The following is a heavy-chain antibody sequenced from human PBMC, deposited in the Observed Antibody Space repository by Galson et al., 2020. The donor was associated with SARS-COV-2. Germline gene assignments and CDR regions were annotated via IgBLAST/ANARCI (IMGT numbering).Heavy chain of an antibody. CDR1: GFTVSSNY. J-gene: IGHJ5*02. V-gene: IGHV3-66*01. CDR3: ARERSLTIFGVVTSPWWFDP. Sequence: GGSLRLSCAASGFTVSSNYMSWVRQAPGKGLEWVSVIYSGGSTYYADSVKGRFTISRDNSKNTLYLQMNSLRAEDTAVYYCARERSLTIFGVVTSPWWFDPWGQGTLVTVSS. CDR2: IYSGGST. D-gene: IGHD3-3*01.